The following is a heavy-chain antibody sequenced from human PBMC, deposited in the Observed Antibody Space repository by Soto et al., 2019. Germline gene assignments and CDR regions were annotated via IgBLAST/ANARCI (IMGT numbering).Heavy chain of an antibody. V-gene: IGHV4-31*03. CDR2: IYYSGST. CDR3: ARAGRRGYPYGMDV. D-gene: IGHD3-10*01. Sequence: QVQLQESGPGLVKPSQTLSLTCTVSGGSISSGGYYWSWIRQHPGKGLEWIGYIYYSGSTYYNPSLKSRVTXXVXTXXNQFALKLSSVTAADTAVYYCARAGRRGYPYGMDVWGQGTTVTVSS. CDR1: GGSISSGGYY. J-gene: IGHJ6*02.